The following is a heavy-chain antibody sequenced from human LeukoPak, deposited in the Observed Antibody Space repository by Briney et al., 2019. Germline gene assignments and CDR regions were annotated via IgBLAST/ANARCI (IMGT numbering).Heavy chain of an antibody. J-gene: IGHJ6*03. CDR2: IYSGGST. CDR3: ARVGYDFWSGYYPGYYYYMDV. CDR1: GFTVSSNY. Sequence: GGSLRLSCAASGFTVSSNYMSWVRQAPGKGLEWVSVIYSGGSTYYADSVKGRFTISRDNSKNTLYLQMNSLRAEDTAVYYCARVGYDFWSGYYPGYYYYMDVGGKGTTVTVSS. D-gene: IGHD3-3*01. V-gene: IGHV3-66*02.